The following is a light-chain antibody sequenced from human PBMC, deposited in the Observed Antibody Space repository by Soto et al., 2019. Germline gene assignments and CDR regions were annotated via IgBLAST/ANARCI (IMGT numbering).Light chain of an antibody. CDR2: GAS. CDR1: QSVSTNY. J-gene: IGKJ3*01. CDR3: QHYSSSPPEFT. Sequence: EIVLTQSPATLSLSPGERATLSCRASQSVSTNYLAWYQQRPGQAPRLLIFGASYRATGIPDRFSGSGSGTDFTLTISRLESEDFAVYYCQHYSSSPPEFTFGPGTKVDS. V-gene: IGKV3-20*01.